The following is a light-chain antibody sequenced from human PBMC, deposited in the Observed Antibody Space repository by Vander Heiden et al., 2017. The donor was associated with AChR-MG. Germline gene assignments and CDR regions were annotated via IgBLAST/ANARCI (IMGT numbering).Light chain of an antibody. CDR2: KAS. V-gene: IGKV1-5*03. CDR1: QSISSW. J-gene: IGKJ5*01. CDR3: QQYQGYAIT. Sequence: DIQMTQSPSTLSASVGNIVTITCRASQSISSWLAWYQHKAGKAPKSLFYKASNLESGVPSRFSGSGSGTQFTLAISSMQPDDGATYYCQQYQGYAITFGQGKRLEI.